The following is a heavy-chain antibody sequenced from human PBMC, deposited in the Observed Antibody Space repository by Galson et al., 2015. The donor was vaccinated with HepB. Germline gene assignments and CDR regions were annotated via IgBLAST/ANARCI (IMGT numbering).Heavy chain of an antibody. Sequence: SVKVSCKASGYNFITYGISWVRQAPGQGLEWMGWISAHTGDTTYAQGLQGRLTLTTDTFTSTAYMELRRLRSDDTAVYYCARDSYFYDSSGNYRKRGMTVFDIWGQGTMVTVSS. CDR3: ARDSYFYDSSGNYRKRGMTVFDI. J-gene: IGHJ3*02. CDR2: ISAHTGDT. CDR1: GYNFITYG. V-gene: IGHV1-18*04. D-gene: IGHD3-22*01.